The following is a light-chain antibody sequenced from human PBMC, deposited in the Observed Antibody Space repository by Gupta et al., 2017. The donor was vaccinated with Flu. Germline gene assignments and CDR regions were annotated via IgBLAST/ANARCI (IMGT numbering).Light chain of an antibody. CDR2: EVS. V-gene: IGLV2-14*01. Sequence: SALTQPASVSGSPGLSITISCTGTSSDVGGYNYVSWYQQHPGKAPKLMIYEVSNLASGVSNRFSGSKSGNTASLTISGRQDEDEADYYGSSYTSSSTLVFGGGTKLTVL. J-gene: IGLJ2*01. CDR1: SSDVGGYNY. CDR3: SSYTSSSTLV.